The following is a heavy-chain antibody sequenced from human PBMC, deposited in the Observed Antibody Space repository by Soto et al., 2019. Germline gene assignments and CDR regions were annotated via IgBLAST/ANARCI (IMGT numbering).Heavy chain of an antibody. D-gene: IGHD3-3*01. CDR1: GFTFGDYA. J-gene: IGHJ3*02. Sequence: GGSLRLSCTASGFTFGDYAMSWFRQAPGKGLEWVGFIRSKAYGGTTEYAASVKGRFTISRDDSKSIAHLQMNSLKTEDTAVYYCTRGGPYYDFWSGYQQNDAFYIWGQGTMVTVSS. CDR3: TRGGPYYDFWSGYQQNDAFYI. V-gene: IGHV3-49*03. CDR2: IRSKAYGGTT.